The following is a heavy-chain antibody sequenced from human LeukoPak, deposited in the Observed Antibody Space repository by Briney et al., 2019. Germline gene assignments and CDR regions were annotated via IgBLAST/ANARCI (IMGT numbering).Heavy chain of an antibody. J-gene: IGHJ4*02. D-gene: IGHD4-17*01. CDR1: GLTFGDYA. CDR2: IRSKPYGGAT. Sequence: GGSLRLSCTASGLTFGDYAMSWVRQAPGKGLEWVGFIRSKPYGGATEVAASVKGRFTISRDDSKSIAYLRMNSLKTEDTALYYCTRDGNYGDYIGAYFDYWGQGTLVTVSS. V-gene: IGHV3-49*04. CDR3: TRDGNYGDYIGAYFDY.